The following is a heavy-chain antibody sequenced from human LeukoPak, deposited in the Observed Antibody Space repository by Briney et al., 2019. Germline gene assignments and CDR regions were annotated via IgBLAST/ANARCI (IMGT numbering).Heavy chain of an antibody. V-gene: IGHV4-59*01. Sequence: SETLSLTCAVYGGSFSGYYWSWIRQPPGKGLEWIGYIYYSGSTNYNPSLKSRVTISVDTSKNQFSLKLSSVTAADTAVYYCARGASGYDILTGYQLDYWGQGTLVTVSS. D-gene: IGHD3-9*01. CDR2: IYYSGST. CDR3: ARGASGYDILTGYQLDY. J-gene: IGHJ4*02. CDR1: GGSFSGYY.